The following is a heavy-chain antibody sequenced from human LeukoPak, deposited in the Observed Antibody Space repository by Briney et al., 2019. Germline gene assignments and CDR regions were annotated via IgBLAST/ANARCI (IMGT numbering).Heavy chain of an antibody. V-gene: IGHV5-51*01. CDR2: IYPGDSDT. CDR1: GYSFTSYW. CDR3: ARNKSVPYSSSWYVQDDAFDI. J-gene: IGHJ3*02. D-gene: IGHD6-13*01. Sequence: GESLKISCKGSGYSFTSYWIGWVRQMPGKGLEWMGIIYPGDSDTRYSPSFQGQVTISADKSISTAYLQWSSLKASDTAMYYCARNKSVPYSSSWYVQDDAFDIWGQGTMVTVSS.